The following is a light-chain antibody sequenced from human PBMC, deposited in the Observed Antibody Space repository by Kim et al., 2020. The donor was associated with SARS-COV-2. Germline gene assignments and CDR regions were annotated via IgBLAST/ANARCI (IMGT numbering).Light chain of an antibody. CDR2: AAS. CDR1: QSISSY. CDR3: QQSYSTPIT. Sequence: ASGGDRVTITCRASQSISSYLNWYQQKPGTAPKLLIYAASSLQSGVPSRFSGSGSGTDFTLTISSLQPEDFATYYCQQSYSTPITIGQGTRLEIK. J-gene: IGKJ5*01. V-gene: IGKV1-39*01.